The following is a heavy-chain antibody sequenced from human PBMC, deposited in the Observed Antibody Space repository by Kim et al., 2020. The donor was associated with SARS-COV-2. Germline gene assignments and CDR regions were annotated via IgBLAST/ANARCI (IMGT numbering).Heavy chain of an antibody. D-gene: IGHD1-26*01. CDR1: GFTFSNYW. Sequence: GGSLRLSCAASGFTFSNYWMFWVRQLPGKRLEWISLVSLDGKRTNYADSVKGRFTMSRDNGRNTVSLQMNSLRDDDTALYFCARLSGTYLDRWGQGSLVTVSS. V-gene: IGHV3-74*01. CDR3: ARLSGTYLDR. CDR2: VSLDGKRT. J-gene: IGHJ4*02.